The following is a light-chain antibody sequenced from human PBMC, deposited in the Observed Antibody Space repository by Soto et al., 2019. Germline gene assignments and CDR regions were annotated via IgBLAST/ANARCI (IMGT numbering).Light chain of an antibody. CDR3: SSFSSGSNRYV. J-gene: IGLJ1*01. V-gene: IGLV2-14*01. CDR2: AVN. Sequence: QSGVAHPASVSGSPGQSITISCTGTSSDVGGYNYVSWCQQHPGKAPKLMIFAVNNRPSGVSNRFSGSKSGNTASLNISGLQAEDEADYYCSSFSSGSNRYVLGTGTKVTVL. CDR1: SSDVGGYNY.